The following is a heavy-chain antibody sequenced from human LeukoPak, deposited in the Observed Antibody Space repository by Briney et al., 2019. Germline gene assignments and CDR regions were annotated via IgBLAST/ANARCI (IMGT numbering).Heavy chain of an antibody. Sequence: GGSLRLSCAASGFTFSSYAMHWVRQAPGKGLEWVALISYDGSNKYYADSVKGRFTISRDNSKNTLYLQMNSLRAEDTAVYYCAKDVSAAKNYYYYMDVWGKGTTVTISS. CDR2: ISYDGSNK. J-gene: IGHJ6*03. V-gene: IGHV3-30*04. CDR3: AKDVSAAKNYYYYMDV. CDR1: GFTFSSYA. D-gene: IGHD2-15*01.